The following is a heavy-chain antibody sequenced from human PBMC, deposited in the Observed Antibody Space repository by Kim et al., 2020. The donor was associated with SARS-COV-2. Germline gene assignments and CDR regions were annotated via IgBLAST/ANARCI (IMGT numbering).Heavy chain of an antibody. CDR1: GFTFSSYW. D-gene: IGHD3-16*01. J-gene: IGHJ4*02. Sequence: GGSLRLSCAASGFTFSSYWMSWVRQAPGKGLEWVANIKQDGSEKYYVDSVKGRFTISRDNAKNSLYLQMNSLRAEDTAVYYCARQHYDYVWGSSRTFDYWGQGTLVTVSS. CDR2: IKQDGSEK. CDR3: ARQHYDYVWGSSRTFDY. V-gene: IGHV3-7*03.